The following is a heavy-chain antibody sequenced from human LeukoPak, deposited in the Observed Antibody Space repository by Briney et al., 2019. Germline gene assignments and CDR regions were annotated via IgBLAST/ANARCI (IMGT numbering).Heavy chain of an antibody. CDR2: ISYDGSNK. V-gene: IGHV3-30-3*01. CDR3: ARARNPLYCSGGSCYLYYYYYGMDV. D-gene: IGHD2-15*01. CDR1: GFTFSSYA. J-gene: IGHJ6*02. Sequence: GGSLRLSCAASGFTFSSYAMHWVRQAPGKGLEWVAVISYDGSNKYYADSVKGRFTISRDNSKNTLYLQMNSLRAEDTAVYYCARARNPLYCSGGSCYLYYYYYGMDVWGQGTTVTVSS.